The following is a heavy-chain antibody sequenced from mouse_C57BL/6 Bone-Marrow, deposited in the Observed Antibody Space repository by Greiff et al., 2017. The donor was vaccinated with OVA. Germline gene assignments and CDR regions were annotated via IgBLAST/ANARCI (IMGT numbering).Heavy chain of an antibody. CDR2: IYPRSGNT. CDR3: ARELGRYWYFDV. Sequence: QVQLKQSGAELARPGASVKLSCKASGYTFTSYGISWVKQRTGQGLEWIGEIYPRSGNTYYNEKFKGKATLTADKSSSTAYMELRSLTSEDSAVYFCARELGRYWYFDVWGTGTTVTVSS. V-gene: IGHV1-81*01. CDR1: GYTFTSYG. D-gene: IGHD4-1*01. J-gene: IGHJ1*03.